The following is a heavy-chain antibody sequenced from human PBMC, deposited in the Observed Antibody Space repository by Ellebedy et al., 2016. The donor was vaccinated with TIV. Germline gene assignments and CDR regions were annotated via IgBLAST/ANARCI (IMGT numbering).Heavy chain of an antibody. D-gene: IGHD3-3*01. Sequence: GESLKISXAASGFTFSSSSMNWVRQAPGKGLEWVSFISSTSSHIYYADSVKGRFTISRDNAKNSLYLQMNSLRAEDTAVYYCVRTHYDFWSGYSPNWFDPWGQGTLVTVSS. CDR3: VRTHYDFWSGYSPNWFDP. V-gene: IGHV3-21*01. J-gene: IGHJ5*02. CDR2: ISSTSSHI. CDR1: GFTFSSSS.